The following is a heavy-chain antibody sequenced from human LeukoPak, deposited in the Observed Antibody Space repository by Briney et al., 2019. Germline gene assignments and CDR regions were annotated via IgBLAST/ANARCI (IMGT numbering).Heavy chain of an antibody. J-gene: IGHJ4*02. CDR1: GGSFSDYY. D-gene: IGHD1-26*01. Sequence: SETLSLTCAVYGGSFSDYYWTWIRQPPGKGLEWIGEINHSGSTNYNPSLKSRVTISVDTSKNQFSLNLTSLTAADTPVFYCARGPSGGSYVLDYWGQGTLVTVSS. CDR2: INHSGST. V-gene: IGHV4-34*01. CDR3: ARGPSGGSYVLDY.